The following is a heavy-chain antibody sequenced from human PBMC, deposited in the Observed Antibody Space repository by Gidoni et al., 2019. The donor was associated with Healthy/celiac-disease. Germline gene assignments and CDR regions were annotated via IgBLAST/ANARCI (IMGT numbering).Heavy chain of an antibody. CDR3: ATMASVVGPADDY. J-gene: IGHJ4*02. CDR2: FDTEDSET. Sequence: QLQLVQSGAEVKKPGASVKVSCKVSGYTLTELSMHWVRQAPGQGLEWLGGFDTEDSETIYAQKFQGRVTMTEDTSTDTAYMERSSLRSEDTAVYYCATMASVVGPADDYWGQGTLVTVSS. D-gene: IGHD2-2*01. V-gene: IGHV1-24*01. CDR1: GYTLTELS.